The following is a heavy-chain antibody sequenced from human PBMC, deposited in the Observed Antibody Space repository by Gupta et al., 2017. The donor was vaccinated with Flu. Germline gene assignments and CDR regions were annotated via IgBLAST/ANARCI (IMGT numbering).Heavy chain of an antibody. J-gene: IGHJ4*02. Sequence: YSMNWVRQAPGKGLEWISYISSSSRTMFYADSVKGRFTVSRDNAKNSLYLQMNSLRAEDTAVYYGARDGYNYVSAPFDYWGQGTRGTVSS. CDR2: ISSSSRTM. D-gene: IGHD5-18*01. CDR3: ARDGYNYVSAPFDY. CDR1: YS. V-gene: IGHV3-48*04.